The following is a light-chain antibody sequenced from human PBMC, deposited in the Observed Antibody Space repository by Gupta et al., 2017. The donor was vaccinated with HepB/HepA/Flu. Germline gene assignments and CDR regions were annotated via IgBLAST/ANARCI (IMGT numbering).Light chain of an antibody. V-gene: IGLV10-54*01. CDR1: TNNVGDQG. Sequence: QAGLTQPPSVSKGLRQTATLTCTGNTNNVGDQGAAWLQHHQGHPPKLLTYSDNNRPSGISERFSASRSGNTASLTITGLQPEDEADYYCSAWDNSLSVWVFGGGTMLTVL. J-gene: IGLJ3*02. CDR2: SDN. CDR3: SAWDNSLSVWV.